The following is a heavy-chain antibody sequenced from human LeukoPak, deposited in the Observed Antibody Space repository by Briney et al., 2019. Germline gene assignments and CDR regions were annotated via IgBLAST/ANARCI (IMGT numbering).Heavy chain of an antibody. Sequence: SETLSLTCAVYGGSFSGYYWSWIRQPPGKGLEWIGEINHSGSTNYNPSLKSRVTISVDTSKNQFSLKLSSVTAADTAVYYCARLYYYGSGSYTDASDIWGQGTMVTVSP. CDR2: INHSGST. J-gene: IGHJ3*02. D-gene: IGHD3-10*01. CDR1: GGSFSGYY. CDR3: ARLYYYGSGSYTDASDI. V-gene: IGHV4-34*01.